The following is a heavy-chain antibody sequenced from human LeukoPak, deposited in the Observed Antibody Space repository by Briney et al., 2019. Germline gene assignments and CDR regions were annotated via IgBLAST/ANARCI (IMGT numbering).Heavy chain of an antibody. CDR2: ISYDGSNK. D-gene: IGHD6-13*01. J-gene: IGHJ4*02. Sequence: PGRSLRLSCAASGFIFSSHAMHWVRQAPGKGLEWVAVISYDGSNKYYADSVKGRFTISRDNSKNTLYLQMNSLRAEDTAVYYCARAGIAAAGRYFDYWGQGTLVTVSS. CDR1: GFIFSSHA. V-gene: IGHV3-30-3*01. CDR3: ARAGIAAAGRYFDY.